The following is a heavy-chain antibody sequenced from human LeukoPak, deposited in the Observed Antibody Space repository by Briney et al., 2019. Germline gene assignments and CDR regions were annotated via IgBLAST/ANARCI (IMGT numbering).Heavy chain of an antibody. J-gene: IGHJ4*02. CDR2: INPSGGST. D-gene: IGHD1-26*01. CDR1: GYTFTSYY. V-gene: IGHV1-46*01. CDR3: ARDRGVVGATNFDY. Sequence: ASVKVSCKASGYTFTSYYMHWVRQAPGQGLEWMGIINPSGGSTSYAQKFQGRVTMTRDTSISTAYMELSRLRSDDTAVYYCARDRGVVGATNFDYWGQGTLVTVSS.